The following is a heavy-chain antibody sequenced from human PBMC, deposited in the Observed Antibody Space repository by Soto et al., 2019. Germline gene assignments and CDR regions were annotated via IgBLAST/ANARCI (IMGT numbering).Heavy chain of an antibody. CDR1: GYTFTDYF. J-gene: IGHJ4*02. V-gene: IGHV1-69-2*01. D-gene: IGHD6-19*01. Sequence: EVQLVQSGAEVKKPGATVKISCKVSGYTFTDYFMHWVRQAPGKGLEWMGLIDPEHSKTIYAEKFRGRLSMTADTSTRTSYMELRSLRSEDTAMYYCATAYNSGWPYYFDYWGQGTLVTVSS. CDR2: IDPEHSKT. CDR3: ATAYNSGWPYYFDY.